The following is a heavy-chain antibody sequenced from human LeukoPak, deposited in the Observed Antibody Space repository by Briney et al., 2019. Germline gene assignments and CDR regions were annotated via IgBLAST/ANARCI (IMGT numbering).Heavy chain of an antibody. CDR2: ISSSSSYT. Sequence: PGRSLRLSCAASGFTFSDYYMSWIRQAPGKGLEWVSYISSSSSYTNYADSVKGRFTISRDNAKNSLYLQMNSLRAEDTAVYYCARDYSYLDYWGQGTLVTVSS. D-gene: IGHD4-11*01. J-gene: IGHJ4*02. CDR1: GFTFSDYY. CDR3: ARDYSYLDY. V-gene: IGHV3-11*06.